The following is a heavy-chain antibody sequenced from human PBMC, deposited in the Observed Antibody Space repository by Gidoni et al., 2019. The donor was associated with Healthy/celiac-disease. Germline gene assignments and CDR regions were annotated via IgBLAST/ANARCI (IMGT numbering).Heavy chain of an antibody. Sequence: QVQLVQSGAEVKKPGASVHVSCKSSGYTFPSYVISWVLQAPGQGLEWMGWISAYNGNTNYAQKLQGRVTMTTDTSTSTAYMELRSLRSDETAVYYCARVAQVTTGLDYYYGMDVWGQGTTVTVSS. CDR1: GYTFPSYV. CDR2: ISAYNGNT. CDR3: ARVAQVTTGLDYYYGMDV. V-gene: IGHV1-18*01. D-gene: IGHD4-17*01. J-gene: IGHJ6*02.